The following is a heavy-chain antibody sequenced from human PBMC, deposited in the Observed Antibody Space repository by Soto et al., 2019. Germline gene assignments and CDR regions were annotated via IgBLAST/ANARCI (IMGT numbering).Heavy chain of an antibody. CDR2: IYHSGST. J-gene: IGHJ5*02. CDR1: GGSISSSNW. CDR3: ARSGSRKQWLVGWFDP. Sequence: SETLSLTCAVSGGSISSSNWWSWVRQPPGKGLEWIGEIYHSGSTNYNPSLKSRVTISVDKSKNQFSLKLSSVTAADTAVYYCARSGSRKQWLVGWFDPWGQGTLVTAPQ. D-gene: IGHD6-19*01. V-gene: IGHV4-4*02.